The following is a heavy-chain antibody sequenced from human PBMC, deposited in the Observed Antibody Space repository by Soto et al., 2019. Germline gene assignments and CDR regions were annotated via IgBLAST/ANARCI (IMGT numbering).Heavy chain of an antibody. V-gene: IGHV3-48*02. J-gene: IGHJ4*02. CDR1: GFTFDSYS. Sequence: EVQLVESGGGLVQPGGSLRLSCAASGFTFDSYSMNWVRQAPGKGLEWVSYIDSSSSNKHYADSVKGRLTISRDNAKNALYLQMSSLRDEDTAVYYCATDDDLAMALNFDYWGQGTLVTLSS. CDR2: IDSSSSNK. CDR3: ATDDDLAMALNFDY. D-gene: IGHD5-18*01.